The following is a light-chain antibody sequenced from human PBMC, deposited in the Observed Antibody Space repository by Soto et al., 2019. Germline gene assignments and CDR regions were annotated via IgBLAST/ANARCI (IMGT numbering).Light chain of an antibody. CDR1: SNNVGGYTY. CDR3: CSYAGTYTWI. Sequence: QSVLTQPRSVSGSPGQSVTISCTGASNNVGGYTYVSWYQHHPGKVPQLIIYDVTKRPSGVPDRFSGSKSGNTASLTISGLQVEDEADYYCCSYAGTYTWIFGGGTKLTVL. J-gene: IGLJ2*01. CDR2: DVT. V-gene: IGLV2-11*01.